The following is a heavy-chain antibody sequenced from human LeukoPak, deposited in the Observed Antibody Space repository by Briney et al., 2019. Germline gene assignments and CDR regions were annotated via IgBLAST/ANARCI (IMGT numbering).Heavy chain of an antibody. V-gene: IGHV4-39*01. CDR1: GGSISSSSYY. CDR2: IYSSGST. D-gene: IGHD3-10*01. CDR3: ARHERLVRGVYYFDY. J-gene: IGHJ4*02. Sequence: SETLSLTCTVSGGSISSSSYYWGWIRQPPGKGLEWIGSIYSSGSTYYNPSLKSRVTISVDTSKNQFSLKLNSMTAADTAVYYCARHERLVRGVYYFDYWGQGTLVTVSS.